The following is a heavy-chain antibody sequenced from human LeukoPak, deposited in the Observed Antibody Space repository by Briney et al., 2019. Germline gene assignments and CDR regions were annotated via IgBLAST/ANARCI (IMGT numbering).Heavy chain of an antibody. V-gene: IGHV1-69*01. CDR2: IIPIFGTA. J-gene: IGHJ4*02. CDR3: ARGSYSNYYFDY. Sequence: KVSCKASGGTFSSYAISWVRQAPGQGLEWMGGIIPIFGTASYAQKFQGRVTITADESTSTAYMELSSLRSEDTAVYYCARGSYSNYYFDYWGQGTLVTVSS. CDR1: GGTFSSYA. D-gene: IGHD4-11*01.